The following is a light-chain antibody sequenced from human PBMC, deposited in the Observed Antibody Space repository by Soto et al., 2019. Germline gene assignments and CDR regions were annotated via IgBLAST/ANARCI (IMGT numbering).Light chain of an antibody. CDR2: STS. CDR3: LLYYGGAQVL. V-gene: IGLV7-43*01. CDR1: AGAVTSAYY. J-gene: IGLJ2*01. Sequence: QAVVTQEPSLTVSPGGTVTLTCASSAGAVTSAYYTNWLQQKPGQAPRALIYSTSEKHSWTPARFSGSLLGGKAALTLSAAQPEDEADYHCLLYYGGAQVLFGGGTQLTVL.